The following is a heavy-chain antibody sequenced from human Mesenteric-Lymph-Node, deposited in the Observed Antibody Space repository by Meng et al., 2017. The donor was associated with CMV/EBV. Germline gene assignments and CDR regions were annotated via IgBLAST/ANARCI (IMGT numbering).Heavy chain of an antibody. CDR2: IYPGGSGT. J-gene: IGHJ4*02. Sequence: GESLKISCAASGFTFTTYAMNWVRRAPGRGLEWVSGIYPGGSGTYYADSVKGRFTISRDNSKNTLYLQMNSLRPEDTAVYYCVRLYCSTTSCYEDYWGQGTLVTVSS. CDR1: GFTFTTYA. CDR3: VRLYCSTTSCYEDY. V-gene: IGHV3-23*03. D-gene: IGHD2-2*01.